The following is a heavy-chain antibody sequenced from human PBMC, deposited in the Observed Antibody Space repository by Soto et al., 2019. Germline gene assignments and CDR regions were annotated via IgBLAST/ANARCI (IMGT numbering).Heavy chain of an antibody. D-gene: IGHD6-13*01. CDR3: ARYRREAVAGYTLDN. CDR1: GDAISNYY. J-gene: IGHJ4*02. V-gene: IGHV4-59*01. CDR2: VYNSGST. Sequence: PSETLSLTCSVSGDAISNYYWTWIRQPPGKGLEWIGYVYNSGSTNYNPSLKSRVTISEDTSKSQFSLKVNSMTAADTAVYYCARYRREAVAGYTLDNWGQGILVTVSS.